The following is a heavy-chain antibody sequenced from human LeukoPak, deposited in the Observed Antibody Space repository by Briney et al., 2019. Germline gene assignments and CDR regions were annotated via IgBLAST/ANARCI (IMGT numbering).Heavy chain of an antibody. D-gene: IGHD3-9*01. Sequence: PGGSLRLSCAVSGFIFSKYGMTWLRQAPGEGVEWVSGIALNGGDTDYADSVGGRFTISRDNFQNSLYLQMNSLRAEDTAVYYCARLILTGVPTRGYFDSWGQGTLVTVSS. J-gene: IGHJ4*02. CDR2: IALNGGDT. CDR1: GFIFSKYG. V-gene: IGHV3-23*01. CDR3: ARLILTGVPTRGYFDS.